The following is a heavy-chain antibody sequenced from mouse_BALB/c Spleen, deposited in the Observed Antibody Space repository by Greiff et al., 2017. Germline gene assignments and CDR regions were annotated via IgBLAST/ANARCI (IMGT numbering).Heavy chain of an antibody. CDR2: ISYSGST. V-gene: IGHV3-2*02. CDR1: GYSITSDYA. J-gene: IGHJ2*01. D-gene: IGHD2-12*01. CDR3: ARSLTN. Sequence: EVQLQQSGPGLVKPSQSLSLTCTVTGYSITSDYAWNWIRQFPGNKLEWMGYISYSGSTSYNPSLKSRISITRDTSKNQFFLQLNSVTTEDTATYYCARSLTNWGQGTTLTVSS.